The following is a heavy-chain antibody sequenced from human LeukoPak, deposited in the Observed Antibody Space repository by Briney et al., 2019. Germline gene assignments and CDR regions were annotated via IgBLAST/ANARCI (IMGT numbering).Heavy chain of an antibody. CDR2: INHSGST. CDR3: ARRSVRYFDPNWFDP. CDR1: GGAFSGYY. Sequence: SETLSLTCAVYGGAFSGYYWSWIRQPPGKGLEWIGEINHSGSTNYNPSLKSRVTTSVDKSTTQFFLKLSSVTAADTAVSYCARRSVRYFDPNWFDPWGQGTLVTVSS. D-gene: IGHD3-9*01. V-gene: IGHV4-34*01. J-gene: IGHJ5*02.